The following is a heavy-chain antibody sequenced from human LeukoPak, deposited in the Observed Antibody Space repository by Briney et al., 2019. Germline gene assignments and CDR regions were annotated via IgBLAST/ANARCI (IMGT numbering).Heavy chain of an antibody. CDR1: GGSLSGYY. J-gene: IGHJ3*02. CDR2: VYTSGST. CDR3: ARLITGTTTAFDI. V-gene: IGHV4-4*07. D-gene: IGHD1-7*01. Sequence: SETLSLTCTVSGGSLSGYYWSWIRQPAGKGLEWIGRVYTSGSTHYNPSLKSRVTMSVDTSKNQFSLKLSSVTAADTAVYYCARLITGTTTAFDIWGQGTMVTVSS.